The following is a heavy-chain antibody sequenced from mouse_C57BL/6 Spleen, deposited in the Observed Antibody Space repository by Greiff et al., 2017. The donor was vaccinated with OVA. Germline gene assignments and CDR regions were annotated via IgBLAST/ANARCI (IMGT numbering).Heavy chain of an antibody. V-gene: IGHV1-53*01. CDR3: ARSRTTVVATDFDV. D-gene: IGHD1-1*01. Sequence: QVQLQQPGTELVKPGASVKLSCKASGYTFTSYWMHWVKQRPGQGLEWIGNINPSNGGTNYNEKFKSKATLTVDKSSSTAYMQLSSLTSEDSAVYYCARSRTTVVATDFDVWGTGTTVTVSS. CDR1: GYTFTSYW. CDR2: INPSNGGT. J-gene: IGHJ1*03.